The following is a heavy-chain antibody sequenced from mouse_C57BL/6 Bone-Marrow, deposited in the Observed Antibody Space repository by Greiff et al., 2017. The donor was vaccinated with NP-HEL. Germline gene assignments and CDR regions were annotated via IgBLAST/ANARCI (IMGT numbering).Heavy chain of an antibody. V-gene: IGHV1-63*01. CDR1: GFTFTNYW. J-gene: IGHJ2*01. CDR2: IYPGGGYT. Sequence: QVQLQQSGAELVRPGTSVKMSCKASGFTFTNYWIGWAKQRPGHGLEWIGDIYPGGGYTNYNEKFKGKATLTADKTSSTAYMQLSSLTSEDSAIYYCARGRGNYHYFDYWGQGTTLTVSS. CDR3: ARGRGNYHYFDY. D-gene: IGHD2-1*01.